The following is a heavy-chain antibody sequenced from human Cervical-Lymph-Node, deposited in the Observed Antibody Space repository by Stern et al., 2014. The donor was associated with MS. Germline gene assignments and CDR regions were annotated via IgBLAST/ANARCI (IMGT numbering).Heavy chain of an antibody. CDR3: ARDRHDLGYCSGGSCYLPDY. CDR1: GFTLSSYG. J-gene: IGHJ4*02. CDR2: LCYVGGNK. V-gene: IGHV3-33*01. D-gene: IGHD2-15*01. Sequence: MQLVESGGGLVQPGRSLRPSCAASGFTLSSYGMHWVRQAPGKGLEWVAVLCYVGGNKYYADSVKGRLTFSRDNSTKTRTMKMNSRRAEDTAVYYCARDRHDLGYCSGGSCYLPDYWGQGTLVTVSS.